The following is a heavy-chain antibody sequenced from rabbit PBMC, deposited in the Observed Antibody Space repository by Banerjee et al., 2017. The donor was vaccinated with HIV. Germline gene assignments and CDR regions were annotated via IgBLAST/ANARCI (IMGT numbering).Heavy chain of an antibody. CDR3: ARDLAGVIGWNFGL. Sequence: QQQLVESGGGLVKPGASLTLTCTASGFDFSNNAMCWVRQAPGKGLEWIACINTSSGNTVYASWAKGRFTISKTSSTTVTLQMTSLTAADTATYFCARDLAGVIGWNFGLWGQGTLVTVS. V-gene: IGHV1S45*01. J-gene: IGHJ3*01. D-gene: IGHD4-1*01. CDR1: GFDFSNNA. CDR2: INTSSGNT.